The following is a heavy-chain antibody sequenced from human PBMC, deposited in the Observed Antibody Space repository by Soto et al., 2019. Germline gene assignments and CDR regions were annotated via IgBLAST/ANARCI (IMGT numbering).Heavy chain of an antibody. CDR2: MNPNSGNT. Sequence: GASVKVSCKASGYTFTSYDINWVRQATGQGLEWMGWMNPNSGNTGYAQKFQGRVTMTRNTSISTAYMELSSLRSEDTAVYYCARHFVYSSGGYNGYYYYYYMDVWGKGTTVTVSS. CDR1: GYTFTSYD. J-gene: IGHJ6*03. CDR3: ARHFVYSSGGYNGYYYYYYMDV. V-gene: IGHV1-8*01. D-gene: IGHD6-19*01.